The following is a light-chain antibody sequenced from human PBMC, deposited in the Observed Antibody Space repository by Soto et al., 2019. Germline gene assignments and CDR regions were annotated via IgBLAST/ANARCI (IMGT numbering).Light chain of an antibody. CDR3: QVWDIMTDNYV. J-gene: IGLJ1*01. V-gene: IGLV3-21*04. CDR2: YDS. Sequence: SYELTRSPSVSVAPEKTARITCGGNNIGNKRVHWYRQKPGQAPVLLISYDSDRPSGIPERFSGSNSGNTATLTISRVEAGDEADYYCQVWDIMTDNYVFGSGTKLTVL. CDR1: NIGNKR.